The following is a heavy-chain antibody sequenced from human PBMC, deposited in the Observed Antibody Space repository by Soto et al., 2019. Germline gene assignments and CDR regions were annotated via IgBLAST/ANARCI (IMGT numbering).Heavy chain of an antibody. V-gene: IGHV1-3*05. J-gene: IGHJ4*02. Sequence: QVQLVQSGAEEKKPGASVKVSCKASGYTFTSYAMHWVRQTPGQRLEWMGWINAGNGNTKYSQKFQGRVTLTRDTSASTAYMELSSLRSEDTAVYYRVRDVAAADYWGEGTLVTVSS. D-gene: IGHD6-13*01. CDR1: GYTFTSYA. CDR2: INAGNGNT. CDR3: VRDVAAADY.